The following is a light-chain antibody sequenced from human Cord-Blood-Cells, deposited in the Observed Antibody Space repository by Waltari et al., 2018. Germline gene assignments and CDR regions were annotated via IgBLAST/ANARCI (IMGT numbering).Light chain of an antibody. V-gene: IGKV1-39*01. Sequence: QMIQSPSSLSASIGDRVTITGLASQSISSYLNWYQQKPGKAPKLLIYAASSLQSGVPSRFSGSGSGTDFTLTISSLQPEDFATYYCQQSYSTPQTFGQGTKVEIK. CDR1: QSISSY. CDR3: QQSYSTPQT. J-gene: IGKJ1*01. CDR2: AAS.